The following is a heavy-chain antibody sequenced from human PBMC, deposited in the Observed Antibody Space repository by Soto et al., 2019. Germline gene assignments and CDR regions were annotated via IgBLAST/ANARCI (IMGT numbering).Heavy chain of an antibody. CDR3: ASVSSSPFAFDI. D-gene: IGHD6-13*01. Sequence: SQTLSLTCVISGDSVSSNSAAWNWTRQSPSRGLEWLGRTYYRSKWYNDYAVSVKSRITINPDTSKNQFSLQLNSVTPEDTAVYYCASVSSSPFAFDIWGQGTMVTVSS. J-gene: IGHJ3*02. CDR2: TYYRSKWYN. V-gene: IGHV6-1*01. CDR1: GDSVSSNSAA.